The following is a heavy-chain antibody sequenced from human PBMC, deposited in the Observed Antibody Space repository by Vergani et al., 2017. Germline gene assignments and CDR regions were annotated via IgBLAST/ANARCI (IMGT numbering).Heavy chain of an antibody. CDR1: GGSISSGGYS. CDR2: IYHSGST. CDR3: ARLRYDSSGYYYGNYFDY. V-gene: IGHV4-30-2*01. J-gene: IGHJ4*02. Sequence: QLQLQESGSGLVKPSQTLSLTCAVSGGSISSGGYSWSWIRQPPGKCLEWIGYIYHSGSTYYNPSLKSRVTISVDRSKNQFSLKLSSVTAADTAVYYCARLRYDSSGYYYGNYFDYWGQGTLVTVSS. D-gene: IGHD3-22*01.